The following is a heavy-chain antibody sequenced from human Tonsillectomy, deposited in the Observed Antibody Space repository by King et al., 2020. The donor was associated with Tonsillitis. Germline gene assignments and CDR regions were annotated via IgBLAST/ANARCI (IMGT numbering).Heavy chain of an antibody. CDR3: ARVDTVGMAV. D-gene: IGHD2-2*03. Sequence: VQLVESGGGLVKPGGSLRLSCAASGFTFSSYSMNWVRQAPGKGLEWVSSISSSSSYIYYADSVKGRFTISRDNAKNSLYLQMSSLRAEDTALYYCARVDTVGMAVWGQGTPVTVSS. J-gene: IGHJ6*02. V-gene: IGHV3-21*01. CDR1: GFTFSSYS. CDR2: ISSSSSYI.